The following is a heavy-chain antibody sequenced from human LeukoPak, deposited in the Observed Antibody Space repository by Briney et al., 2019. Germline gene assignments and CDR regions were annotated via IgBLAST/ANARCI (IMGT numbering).Heavy chain of an antibody. Sequence: GGSLRLSCAASGFTFSSYEMNWVRQAPGKGLEWVSYISSSGSTIYYADSVKGRFTISRDNAKNSLYLQMNSLRAEDTAVYYCARVWPSFVITFGGAFGAFDIWGQGTMVTVSS. J-gene: IGHJ3*02. CDR1: GFTFSSYE. CDR3: ARVWPSFVITFGGAFGAFDI. D-gene: IGHD3-16*01. CDR2: ISSSGSTI. V-gene: IGHV3-48*03.